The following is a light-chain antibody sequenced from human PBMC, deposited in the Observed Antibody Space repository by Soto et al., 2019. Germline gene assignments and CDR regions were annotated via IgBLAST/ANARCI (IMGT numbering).Light chain of an antibody. J-gene: IGKJ5*01. V-gene: IGKV3-20*01. CDR1: QPVSSNF. Sequence: ELVLTQSPGTLSLSPGESAALSCRASQPVSSNFLAWYQQKPGQAPRLLIFGASIRATGIPDRFIGSGSGTDFTLTISRLEPEDFAVYYCQQYGSSFITFGQGTRLEIK. CDR3: QQYGSSFIT. CDR2: GAS.